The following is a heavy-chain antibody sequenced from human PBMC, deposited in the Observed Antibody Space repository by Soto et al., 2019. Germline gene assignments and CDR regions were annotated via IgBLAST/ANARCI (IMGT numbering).Heavy chain of an antibody. J-gene: IGHJ4*02. V-gene: IGHV3-23*01. CDR3: ATDLQFNRGLGGLDY. D-gene: IGHD1-1*01. CDR2: ISGGGDTT. Sequence: EVQLLESGGGLVQPGGSLRLSCAASGFTFSSYAMSWVRQAPGKGLEWVSTISGGGDTTYYADSVKGRFAISRDNSKDTLYLQMNSLRAEDTAVYYCATDLQFNRGLGGLDYWGQGTLVTVPS. CDR1: GFTFSSYA.